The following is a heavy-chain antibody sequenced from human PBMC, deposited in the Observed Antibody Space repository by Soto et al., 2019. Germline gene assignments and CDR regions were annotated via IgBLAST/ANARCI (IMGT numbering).Heavy chain of an antibody. J-gene: IGHJ3*02. V-gene: IGHV3-15*01. Sequence: GSLRLSCAASGFTFSNAWMSWVRQAPGKGLEWVGRIKSKTDGGTTDYAAPVKGRFTISRDDSKNTLYLQMNRLKTEYTAVYYCTTGDGSYGDAFDIWGKGTMVTVSS. CDR2: IKSKTDGGTT. D-gene: IGHD5-18*01. CDR3: TTGDGSYGDAFDI. CDR1: GFTFSNAW.